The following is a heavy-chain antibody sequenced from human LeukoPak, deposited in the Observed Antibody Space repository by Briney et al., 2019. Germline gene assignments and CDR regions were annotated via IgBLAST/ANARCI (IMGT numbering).Heavy chain of an antibody. CDR2: ISYDGSNK. Sequence: GSLRLSCAASGFTFSSYAMHWVRQAPGKGLEWVAVISYDGSNKYYADSVKGRFTISRDNSKNTLYLQMNSLRAEDTAVYYCARDFDWGSGLWGQGTLVTVSS. V-gene: IGHV3-30-3*01. J-gene: IGHJ4*02. CDR3: ARDFDWGSGL. D-gene: IGHD7-27*01. CDR1: GFTFSSYA.